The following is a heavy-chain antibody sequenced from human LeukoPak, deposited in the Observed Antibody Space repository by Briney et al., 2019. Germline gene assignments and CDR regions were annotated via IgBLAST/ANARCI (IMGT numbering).Heavy chain of an antibody. CDR2: ITSSSRYI. CDR3: ATSPGELEFDY. CDR1: GFTFTSYS. J-gene: IGHJ4*02. Sequence: GRTLRLSCAASGFTFTSYSTNWVRHTPATGLDLVSLITSSSRYIYYADSGKGQFTISRDNAKNSLYLQMNSRRAENTAIYYCATSPGELEFDYWGQGTLVTVSS. D-gene: IGHD1-26*01. V-gene: IGHV3-21*01.